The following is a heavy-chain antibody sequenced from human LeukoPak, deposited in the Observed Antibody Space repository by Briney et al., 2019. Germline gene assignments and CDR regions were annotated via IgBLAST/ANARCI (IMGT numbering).Heavy chain of an antibody. D-gene: IGHD6-13*01. CDR1: GFTFDDYA. CDR3: AKGSGYTSSRYYMDV. Sequence: GGSLRLSCAASGFTFDDYAMHWVRQAPGKGLEWVSGISWNRDSIGCADSVKGRFTISRDNAKNSLYLQMNSLRAEDTALYYCAKGSGYTSSRYYMDVWGKGTTVTVSS. J-gene: IGHJ6*03. CDR2: ISWNRDSI. V-gene: IGHV3-9*01.